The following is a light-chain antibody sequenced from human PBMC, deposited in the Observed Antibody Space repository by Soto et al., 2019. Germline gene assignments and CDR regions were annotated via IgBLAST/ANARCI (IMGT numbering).Light chain of an antibody. CDR3: QQYYNWPPIT. J-gene: IGKJ5*01. V-gene: IGKV3-15*01. Sequence: EIVMTHSPATLSVSPCERATLSFSASQSVSSNLAWYQQKPGQAPRLLIYGASTRATGIPARFSGSGSGTEFTLTISSLQSEDFAVYYCQQYYNWPPITFGQGTRLEIK. CDR1: QSVSSN. CDR2: GAS.